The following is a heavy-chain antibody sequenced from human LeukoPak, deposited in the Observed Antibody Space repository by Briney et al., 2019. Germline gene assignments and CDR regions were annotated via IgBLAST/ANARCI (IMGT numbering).Heavy chain of an antibody. J-gene: IGHJ5*02. Sequence: SETLSLTCAVYGGSFSGYYWSWIRQPPGKGLEWIGEINHSGSTNYNPSLKSRVTISVDTSKNQFSLKLSSVTAADTAVYYCARGGNNVLLWFGETWFDPWGQGTLVTVSS. V-gene: IGHV4-34*01. CDR1: GGSFSGYY. D-gene: IGHD3-10*01. CDR2: INHSGST. CDR3: ARGGNNVLLWFGETWFDP.